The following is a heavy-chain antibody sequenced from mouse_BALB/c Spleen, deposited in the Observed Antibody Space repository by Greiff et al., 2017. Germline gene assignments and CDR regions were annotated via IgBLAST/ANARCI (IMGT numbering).Heavy chain of an antibody. Sequence: EVKLMESGGGLVKPGGSLKLSCAASGFTFSDYYMYWVRQTPEKRLEWVATISDGGSYTYYPDSVKGRFTISRDNAKNNLYLQMSSLKSEDTAMYYCARGDNYVELAYWGQGTLVTVSA. J-gene: IGHJ3*01. D-gene: IGHD1-3*01. CDR2: ISDGGSYT. V-gene: IGHV5-4*02. CDR3: ARGDNYVELAY. CDR1: GFTFSDYY.